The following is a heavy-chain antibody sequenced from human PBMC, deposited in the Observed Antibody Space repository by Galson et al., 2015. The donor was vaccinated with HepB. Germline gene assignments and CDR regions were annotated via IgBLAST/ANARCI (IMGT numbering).Heavy chain of an antibody. V-gene: IGHV5-51*01. CDR3: ARQGGVYCSGGSCYSAAAGWFDP. J-gene: IGHJ5*02. Sequence: QSGAEVKKPGESLKISCKGSGYSFTSYWIGWVRQMPGKGLEWMGIIYPGDSDTRYSPSFQGQVTISADKSISTAYLQWSSLKASDTAMYYCARQGGVYCSGGSCYSAAAGWFDPWGQGTLVTVSS. CDR1: GYSFTSYW. D-gene: IGHD2-15*01. CDR2: IYPGDSDT.